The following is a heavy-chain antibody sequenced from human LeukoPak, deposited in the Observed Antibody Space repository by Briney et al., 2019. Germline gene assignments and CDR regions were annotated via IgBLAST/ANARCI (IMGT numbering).Heavy chain of an antibody. V-gene: IGHV4-39*01. CDR2: IYYDGTT. CDR1: GDSLRNSGSY. Sequence: KSSETLSLTCAVSGDSLRNSGSYWVWNRQPSGKGLEWIGSIYYDGTTYHNPSLKSRVIISADTSKSQFSLKMISVTAADTAVYWCVRRQHYGDPHWGQGTLVTVST. J-gene: IGHJ4*02. CDR3: VRRQHYGDPH. D-gene: IGHD4-17*01.